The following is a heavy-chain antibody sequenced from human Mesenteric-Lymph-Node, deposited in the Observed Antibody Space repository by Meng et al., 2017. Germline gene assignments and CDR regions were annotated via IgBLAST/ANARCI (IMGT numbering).Heavy chain of an antibody. CDR1: GDSVSSNSAA. D-gene: IGHD3-10*02. J-gene: IGHJ4*02. Sequence: QVKMQQSGPGLVKPSQTLPLTCAISGDSVSSNSAAWNWIRQSPSRGLEWPGRTYYRSKYYNDYALSVKSRITINPDTSKNQFSLQLNSVTPEDTAIYYCARDWGDVRGGFDFWGQGTLVTVSS. V-gene: IGHV6-1*01. CDR2: TYYRSKYYN. CDR3: ARDWGDVRGGFDF.